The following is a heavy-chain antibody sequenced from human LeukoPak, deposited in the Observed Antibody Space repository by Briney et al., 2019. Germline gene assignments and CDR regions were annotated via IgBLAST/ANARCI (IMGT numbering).Heavy chain of an antibody. J-gene: IGHJ4*02. CDR1: GFTFSSYG. D-gene: IGHD2-15*01. V-gene: IGHV3-30*18. Sequence: GGSLRLSCAASGFTFSSYGMHWVRQAPGKGLEWVAVISYDGSNKYYADSVKGRFTISRDNSKNTLYLQMNSLRAEDTAVYYCAKDLLSSGGSNDYWGQGTLATVSS. CDR2: ISYDGSNK. CDR3: AKDLLSSGGSNDY.